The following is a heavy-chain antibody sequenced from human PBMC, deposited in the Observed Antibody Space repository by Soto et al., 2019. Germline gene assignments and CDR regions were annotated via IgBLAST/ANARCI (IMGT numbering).Heavy chain of an antibody. CDR1: GGTFSSYT. V-gene: IGHV1-69*04. CDR2: IIPILGIA. CDR3: ARDPMVRGVQN. D-gene: IGHD3-10*01. J-gene: IGHJ4*02. Sequence: SVKVSCKASGGTFSSYTISWVRQAPGQGLEWMGRIIPILGIANYAQKFQGRVTITADKSTSTAYMELSSLRSEDTAVYYCARDPMVRGVQNWGQGTLVTVSS.